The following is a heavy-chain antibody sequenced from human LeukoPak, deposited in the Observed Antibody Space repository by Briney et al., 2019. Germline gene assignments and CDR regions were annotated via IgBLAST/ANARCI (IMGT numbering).Heavy chain of an antibody. V-gene: IGHV4-61*01. CDR2: IYYSGST. J-gene: IGHJ2*01. CDR3: AREAGERCYGSGSPVSYWYFDL. D-gene: IGHD3-10*01. Sequence: SETLSLTCSVSGGSVSSGSYYWSWIRQPPGKGLEWIGDIYYSGSTNYNPSLKSRVTISVDTSKNQFSVKLSSVTAADTAIYYCAREAGERCYGSGSPVSYWYFDLWGRGTLVTVSS. CDR1: GGSVSSGSYY.